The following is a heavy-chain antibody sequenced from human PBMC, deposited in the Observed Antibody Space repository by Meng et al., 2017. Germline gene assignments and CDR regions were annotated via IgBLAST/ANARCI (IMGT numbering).Heavy chain of an antibody. CDR2: IETKPNNYAT. CDR3: TIYTRSHI. CDR1: GVTFSGSD. D-gene: IGHD2-15*01. J-gene: IGHJ3*02. V-gene: IGHV3-73*01. Sequence: GESLKISCAVSGVTFSGSDLHWVRQASGKGLEWVGRIETKPNNYATSYGESLRGRFTISRDDSKNMAYLQMNSLETEDTALYYCTIYTRSHIWGQGSMVTVSS.